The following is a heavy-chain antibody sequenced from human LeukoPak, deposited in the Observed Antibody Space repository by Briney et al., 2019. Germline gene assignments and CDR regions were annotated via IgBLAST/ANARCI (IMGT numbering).Heavy chain of an antibody. J-gene: IGHJ4*02. CDR3: TKVGLSGLFDY. V-gene: IGHV4-59*01. CDR2: IYYHGST. CDR1: GVSINDFY. Sequence: SETLSLTCTVSGVSINDFYWTWIRQSPGNGLEWIGYIYYHGSTDYNPSLKSRVTMSIDTSRSQFSLKLNSVTAADTAVYYCTKVGLSGLFDYWGQGALVTVSS. D-gene: IGHD3-10*01.